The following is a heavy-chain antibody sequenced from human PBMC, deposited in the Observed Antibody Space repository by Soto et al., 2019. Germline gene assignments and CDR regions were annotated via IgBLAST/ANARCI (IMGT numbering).Heavy chain of an antibody. CDR2: IYSRGST. CDR3: AGISEDIYYGMDV. J-gene: IGHJ6*02. Sequence: SETLSLTCSVSGGSMSGYYWNWIRQPAGRGLEWIGRIYSRGSTMYNPSLKSRVTMLIDTSNNQFSLSLNSVTAADTAVYYCAGISEDIYYGMDVWGQGTTVTVSS. V-gene: IGHV4-4*07. D-gene: IGHD2-15*01. CDR1: GGSMSGYY.